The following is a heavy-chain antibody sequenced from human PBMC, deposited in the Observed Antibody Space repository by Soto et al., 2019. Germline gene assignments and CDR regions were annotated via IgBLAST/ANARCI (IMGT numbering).Heavy chain of an antibody. CDR2: IYWDDDK. CDR1: GLSLSTTGVG. CDR3: VQSRCVGACLQSYSSHSYYGLDV. V-gene: IGHV2-5*02. Sequence: QITLKESGPTLVKPTQTLTLTCTFSGLSLSTTGVGVGWLRQPPGQALEWLKLIYWDDDKRYSPSLKSRLTIYKDTSKNQLVLTMPSMDPVDTSTYYCVQSRCVGACLQSYSSHSYYGLDVWGQGTTVTVSS. D-gene: IGHD2-21*02. J-gene: IGHJ6*02.